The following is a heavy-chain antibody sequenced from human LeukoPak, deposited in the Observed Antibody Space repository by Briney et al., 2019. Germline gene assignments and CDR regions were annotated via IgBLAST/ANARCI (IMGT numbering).Heavy chain of an antibody. CDR1: GFTFSSYS. CDR2: ISSSSSYI. Sequence: GGSLRLSCAASGFTFSSYSMNWVRQAPGKGLEWVSSISSSSSYIYYADSVKGRFTISRDNSKNTLYLQMNSLRAEDTAVYYCAKTSVGEGRIIGSGYFDNWGQGTLVTVSS. J-gene: IGHJ4*02. D-gene: IGHD2-15*01. CDR3: AKTSVGEGRIIGSGYFDN. V-gene: IGHV3-21*04.